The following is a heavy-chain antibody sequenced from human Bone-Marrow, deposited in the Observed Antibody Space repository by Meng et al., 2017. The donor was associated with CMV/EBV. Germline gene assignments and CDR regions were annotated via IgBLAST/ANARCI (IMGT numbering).Heavy chain of an antibody. D-gene: IGHD3-9*01. V-gene: IGHV3-49*04. J-gene: IGHJ6*02. CDR1: GFTFSSHG. CDR2: IRSKAYGGTT. Sequence: GESLKISCAASGFTFSSHGMHWVRQAPGKGLEWVGFIRSKAYGGTTEYAASVKGRFTISRDDSKSIAYLQMNSLKTEDTAVYYCTRLGLRYFDWSYGLYGMDVWGQGTTVTVSS. CDR3: TRLGLRYFDWSYGLYGMDV.